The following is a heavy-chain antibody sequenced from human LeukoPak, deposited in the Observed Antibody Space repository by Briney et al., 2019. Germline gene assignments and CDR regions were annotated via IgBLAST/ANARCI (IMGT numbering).Heavy chain of an antibody. Sequence: GGSLRLSCAASGFTFSSYGMHWVRQAPGKGLEWVAFIRYDGSNKYYADSVKGRFTISRDNSKNTLYLQMNSLRAEDTAVYYCAKDRDTMIVVPKDYWGQGTLVTVSS. CDR1: GFTFSSYG. D-gene: IGHD3-22*01. V-gene: IGHV3-30*02. CDR2: IRYDGSNK. J-gene: IGHJ4*02. CDR3: AKDRDTMIVVPKDY.